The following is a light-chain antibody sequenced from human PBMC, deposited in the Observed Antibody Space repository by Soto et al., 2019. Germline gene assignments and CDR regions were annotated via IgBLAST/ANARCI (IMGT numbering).Light chain of an antibody. CDR3: CSYAASSALWV. CDR1: NSDVGTYEL. V-gene: IGLV2-23*01. J-gene: IGLJ3*02. Sequence: QSALTQPASVSGSPGQSITISCTGTNSDVGTYELVSWYQQHPGRAPKLMIYEGSKRPSGVSNRFSGSKSGDTASLTISGPQAEDEANYYCCSYAASSALWVFGGGTKLTVL. CDR2: EGS.